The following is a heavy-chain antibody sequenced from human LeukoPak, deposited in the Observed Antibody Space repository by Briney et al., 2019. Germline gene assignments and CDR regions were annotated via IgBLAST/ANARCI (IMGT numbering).Heavy chain of an antibody. CDR1: GYSFTNYW. Sequence: GESLKISCKGSGYSFTNYWIGWVRQMPGKGLEWMGIIYPGDSDIRYSPSFQGQVTISADKSISTAYLQWSSLKASDTAMYYCARPKSYCGGGICYPEYFHHWGQGTLVTVSS. CDR2: IYPGDSDI. V-gene: IGHV5-51*01. J-gene: IGHJ1*01. CDR3: ARPKSYCGGGICYPEYFHH. D-gene: IGHD2-15*01.